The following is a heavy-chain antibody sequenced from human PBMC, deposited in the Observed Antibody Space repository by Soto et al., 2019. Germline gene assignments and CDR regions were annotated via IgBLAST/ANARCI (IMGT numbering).Heavy chain of an antibody. CDR1: GFIFSSYS. J-gene: IGHJ4*02. D-gene: IGHD3-22*01. CDR2: ISDNGGRT. CDR3: VKGSERSSGCYLH. V-gene: IGHV3-64D*08. Sequence: EVQLVQSGGGLVQPGGSPRLSCSASGFIFSSYSMHWVRQAPGKGLEFVSAISDNGGRTYYADSVKGRFIISRDNSKNTVYLQMSSLRAEDTAVYYCVKGSERSSGCYLHWGQGALVTVSS.